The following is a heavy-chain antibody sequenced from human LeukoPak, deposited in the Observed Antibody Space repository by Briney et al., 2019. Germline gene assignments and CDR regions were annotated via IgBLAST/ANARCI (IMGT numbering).Heavy chain of an antibody. CDR2: INPGGGST. CDR3: ARARTGDSDY. J-gene: IGHJ4*02. CDR1: GYTFTGYY. V-gene: IGHV1-46*01. D-gene: IGHD7-27*01. Sequence: ASVKVSCKASGYTFTGYYIHWVRQAPGQGLEWMGLINPGGGSTTYSQKFQGRVTMTRDTSTNTVYMELNSLRSEDTALYYCARARTGDSDYWGQGTLVTVSS.